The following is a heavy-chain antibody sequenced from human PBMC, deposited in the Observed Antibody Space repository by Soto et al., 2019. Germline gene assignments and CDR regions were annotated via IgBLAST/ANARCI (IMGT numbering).Heavy chain of an antibody. CDR2: IYYSGST. CDR1: GGSISSGGYS. CDR3: ARATNYYSSSWYYNFDY. Sequence: SETLSLTCTVSGGSISSGGYSWSWIRQPPGKGLEWIGYIYYSGSTNYNPSLKSRVTISVDTSKNQFSLKLSSVTAADTAVYYCARATNYYSSSWYYNFDYWGQGTLVTVSS. D-gene: IGHD6-13*01. J-gene: IGHJ4*02. V-gene: IGHV4-61*08.